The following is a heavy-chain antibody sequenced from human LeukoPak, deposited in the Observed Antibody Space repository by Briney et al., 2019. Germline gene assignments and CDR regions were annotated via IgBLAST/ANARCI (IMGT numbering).Heavy chain of an antibody. CDR3: ARHHCSGGSCYIDQDYFDY. J-gene: IGHJ4*02. CDR2: IYYSGST. Sequence: SETLSLTCTVSGGSISSYYWSWIRQPPGKGLEWIGYIYYSGSTNYSPSLKSRVTISVDTSKNQFSLKLSSVTAADTAVYYCARHHCSGGSCYIDQDYFDYWGQGTLVTVSS. CDR1: GGSISSYY. V-gene: IGHV4-59*08. D-gene: IGHD2-15*01.